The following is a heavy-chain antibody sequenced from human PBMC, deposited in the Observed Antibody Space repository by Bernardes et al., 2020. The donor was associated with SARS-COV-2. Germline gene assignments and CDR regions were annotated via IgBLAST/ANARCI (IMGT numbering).Heavy chain of an antibody. CDR2: IGESGVKT. J-gene: IGHJ4*02. V-gene: IGHV3-23*01. Sequence: GGSLRPSCAASGFTFSDYAMSWVRQAPGKGLEWVSAIGESGVKTYYADSVKGRFTISRDNSKNTLYLQMNSLRAEDTAVYYCAKDRRGNWNYVGSFDYCGQGTLVTVSS. CDR3: AKDRRGNWNYVGSFDY. CDR1: GFTFSDYA. D-gene: IGHD1-7*01.